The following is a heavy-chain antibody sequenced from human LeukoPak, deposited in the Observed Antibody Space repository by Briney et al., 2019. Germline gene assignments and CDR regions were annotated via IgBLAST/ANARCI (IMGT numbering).Heavy chain of an antibody. CDR1: GYSFTSYW. CDR2: ISPGDSDT. CDR3: ARHSLCGGDCYYFDY. D-gene: IGHD2-21*02. Sequence: GESLNTSWKGSGYSFTSYWIGWVRQMPGKGLERMWIISPGDSDTRYSPSFQGQVTISDDKSISTAYLQWSSLKASDTAMYYCARHSLCGGDCYYFDYWGQGTLVTVSS. V-gene: IGHV5-51*01. J-gene: IGHJ4*02.